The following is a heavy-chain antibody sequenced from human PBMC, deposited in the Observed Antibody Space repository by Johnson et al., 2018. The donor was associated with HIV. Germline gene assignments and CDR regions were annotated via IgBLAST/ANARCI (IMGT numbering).Heavy chain of an antibody. Sequence: VQLVESGGGLVQPGGSLRLSCAASGFTVSSIYMSWVRQAPGKGLEWVANIKQDGSEKYYVDSVKGRFTISRDNFKNTLFLQMNSLRVEDTAVYYCARAYNYPIWGQGTMITVSS. CDR3: ARAYNYPI. CDR1: GFTVSSIY. D-gene: IGHD1-1*01. CDR2: IKQDGSEK. J-gene: IGHJ3*02. V-gene: IGHV3-7*01.